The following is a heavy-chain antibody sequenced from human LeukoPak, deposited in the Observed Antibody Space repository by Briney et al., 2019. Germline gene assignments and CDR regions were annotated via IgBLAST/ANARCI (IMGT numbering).Heavy chain of an antibody. D-gene: IGHD3-22*01. V-gene: IGHV1-46*01. CDR3: AREGRGYYSEFPFDY. Sequence: EASVKVSCKESGFTFTSYHMHWVRQAPGQGLEWMAIIDPSGGTTRFAQKVQGRFTMTRDTSTSTVYMELSSLRSEDTAVYYCAREGRGYYSEFPFDYWGQGILVTVSS. CDR1: GFTFTSYH. CDR2: IDPSGGTT. J-gene: IGHJ4*02.